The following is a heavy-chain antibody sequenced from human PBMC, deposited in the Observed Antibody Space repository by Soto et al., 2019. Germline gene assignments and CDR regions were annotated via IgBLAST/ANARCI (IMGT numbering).Heavy chain of an antibody. J-gene: IGHJ5*02. V-gene: IGHV1-69*12. Sequence: QVQLVQSGAEVKKPGSSVKVSCKASGGTFSSYAISWVRQAPGQGLEWMGGIIPIFGTANYAQKFQGRVTSTADESTSTGYMALSSLSSEDTAVYYCARALDRGWFDPWGQGTLVTVSS. CDR3: ARALDRGWFDP. D-gene: IGHD3-10*01. CDR2: IIPIFGTA. CDR1: GGTFSSYA.